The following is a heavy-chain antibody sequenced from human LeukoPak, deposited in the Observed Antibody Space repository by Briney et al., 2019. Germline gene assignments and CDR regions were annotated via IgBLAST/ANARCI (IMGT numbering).Heavy chain of an antibody. V-gene: IGHV1-46*01. Sequence: ASVKVSCKASGYTFTSYYMHWVRQAPGQGLEWMGIINPSGGSTSYAQKFQGRVTMTRDMSTSTVYMELSSLRSEDTAVYYCARECVGRGIAAAGTSGHYYYYMHVWGKGTTVTVSS. CDR3: ARECVGRGIAAAGTSGHYYYYMHV. CDR2: INPSGGST. J-gene: IGHJ6*03. D-gene: IGHD6-13*01. CDR1: GYTFTSYY.